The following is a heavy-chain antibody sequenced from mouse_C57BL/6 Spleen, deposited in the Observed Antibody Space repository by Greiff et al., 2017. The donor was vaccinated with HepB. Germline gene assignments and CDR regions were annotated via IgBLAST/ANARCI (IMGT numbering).Heavy chain of an antibody. CDR3: ARRGHGNPIAY. CDR2: ISSGSSTI. J-gene: IGHJ3*01. V-gene: IGHV5-17*01. D-gene: IGHD2-1*01. Sequence: EVQLVESGGGLVKPGASLKLSCAASGFTFSAYGMHWVRQAPEKGLEWVAYISSGSSTIYYADTVKGRFTISRDNAKNTLFLQMTSLRSEDTARYYGARRGHGNPIAYWGQGTPVTVSA. CDR1: GFTFSAYG.